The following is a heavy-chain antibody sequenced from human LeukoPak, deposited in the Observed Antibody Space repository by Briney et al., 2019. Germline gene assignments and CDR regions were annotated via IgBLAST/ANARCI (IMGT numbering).Heavy chain of an antibody. CDR2: IYYSGST. Sequence: SETLSFTCTVSGGSISSYYWSWIRQPPGKGLEWIGYIYYSGSTNYNPSLKSRVTISVDTSKNQFSLKLSSVTAADTAVYYCARTSYSSSWYYFDYWGQGTLVTVSS. CDR3: ARTSYSSSWYYFDY. CDR1: GGSISSYY. V-gene: IGHV4-59*01. D-gene: IGHD6-13*01. J-gene: IGHJ4*02.